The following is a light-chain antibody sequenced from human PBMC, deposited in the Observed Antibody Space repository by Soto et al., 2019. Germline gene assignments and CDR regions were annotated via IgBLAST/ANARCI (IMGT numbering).Light chain of an antibody. Sequence: NFMLTQPHSVSESPGKTVTISCTRSGGSIASNYVQWYQQRPGSAPTTVIYEDNQRPSGVPDRISGSKSGASASLDISGLRSEDEADYYCAAWDDSLSGPGWVFGGGTKVTVL. CDR1: GGSIASNY. CDR3: AAWDDSLSGPGWV. J-gene: IGLJ3*02. CDR2: EDN. V-gene: IGLV6-57*04.